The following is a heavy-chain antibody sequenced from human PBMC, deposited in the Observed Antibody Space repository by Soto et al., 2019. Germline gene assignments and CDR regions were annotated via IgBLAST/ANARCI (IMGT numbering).Heavy chain of an antibody. CDR2: IPGNSVPT. CDR3: VKDNNWHDTG. D-gene: IGHD1-1*01. V-gene: IGHV3-23*01. J-gene: IGHJ4*02. Sequence: EVQLLESGGGLVQPGGSLKLSCVASGFIFSDNAMTWVRQPPGKGLEWVSIIPGNSVPTHYADSVKGRFTVSRDNSKKTVYLHMNSLRVEDTAIYYCVKDNNWHDTGWGQGTQVTVSS. CDR1: GFIFSDNA.